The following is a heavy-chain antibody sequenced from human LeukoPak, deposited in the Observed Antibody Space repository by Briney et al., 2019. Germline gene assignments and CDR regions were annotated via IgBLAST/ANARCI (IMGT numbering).Heavy chain of an antibody. CDR3: ARSYYHGSGSPYYFDY. Sequence: KGGESLKISCKGSGYSFTTYWIGWVRQMPGKGLEWMGIIYPGDSDTRYSPSFQGQVTISADKSISTAYLQWSSLKASDTAMYYCARSYYHGSGSPYYFDYWGQGTLVTASS. D-gene: IGHD3-10*01. CDR2: IYPGDSDT. V-gene: IGHV5-51*01. CDR1: GYSFTTYW. J-gene: IGHJ4*02.